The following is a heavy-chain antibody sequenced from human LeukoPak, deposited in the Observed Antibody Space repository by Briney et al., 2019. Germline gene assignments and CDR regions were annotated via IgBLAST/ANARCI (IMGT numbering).Heavy chain of an antibody. Sequence: SSETLSLTCAVSGGSIGNYYWTWVRQAPGKGLEWVGRIKSKTDGGTTDYAAPVKGRFTISRDDSKNTLYLQMNSLKTEDTAVYYCTTRGGSFSIFDYWGQGTLVTVSS. J-gene: IGHJ4*02. CDR1: GGSIGNYY. CDR3: TTRGGSFSIFDY. CDR2: IKSKTDGGTT. D-gene: IGHD1-26*01. V-gene: IGHV3-15*01.